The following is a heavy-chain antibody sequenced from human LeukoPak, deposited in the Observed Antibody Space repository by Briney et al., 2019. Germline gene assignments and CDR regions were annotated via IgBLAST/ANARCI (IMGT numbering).Heavy chain of an antibody. V-gene: IGHV4-34*01. CDR1: GGSITSYY. Sequence: SETLSLTCTVSGGSITSYYWSWIRQPPGKGLEWIGEINHSGSTNYNPSLKSRVTISVDTSKNQFSLKLSSVTAADTAVYYCARLGHSYGNYWGQGTLVTVSS. CDR3: ARLGHSYGNY. CDR2: INHSGST. D-gene: IGHD5-18*01. J-gene: IGHJ4*02.